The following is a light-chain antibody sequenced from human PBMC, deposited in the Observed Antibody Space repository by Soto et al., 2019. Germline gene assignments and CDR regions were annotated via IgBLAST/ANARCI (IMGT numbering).Light chain of an antibody. CDR1: SSDVGSYNL. Sequence: QSALTQPASVSGCLGQSITISCTGTSSDVGSYNLVSWYQQHPGKAPKVMIYEGSKRPSGVSNRFSGSKSGNTASLTISGLQAEDEADYYCCSYARSAIVVFGGGTKLTVL. CDR3: CSYARSAIVV. J-gene: IGLJ2*01. V-gene: IGLV2-23*01. CDR2: EGS.